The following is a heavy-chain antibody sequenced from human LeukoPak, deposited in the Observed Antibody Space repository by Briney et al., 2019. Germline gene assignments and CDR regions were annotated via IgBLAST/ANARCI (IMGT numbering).Heavy chain of an antibody. J-gene: IGHJ3*02. Sequence: GRSLRLSCAASGFTFDDYAMHWVRQAPGKGLEWVSGISWNSGSIDYADSVKGRFTISRDNAKNSLYLQMNRLRPEDTVLYYCAKDRREVYYDSSGYPSGAFDIWGQGTMVTVSS. CDR2: ISWNSGSI. V-gene: IGHV3-9*01. D-gene: IGHD3-22*01. CDR3: AKDRREVYYDSSGYPSGAFDI. CDR1: GFTFDDYA.